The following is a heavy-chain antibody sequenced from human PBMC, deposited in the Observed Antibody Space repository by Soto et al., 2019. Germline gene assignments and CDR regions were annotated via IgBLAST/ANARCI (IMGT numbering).Heavy chain of an antibody. Sequence: ASVKVSCKASGYTFTGYYMHWVRQAPGQGLEWMGWINPNSGGTNYAQKFQGWVTMTRDTSISTAYMELSRLRSDDTAVYYCARDLAAAGRGNYYYGMDVWAQGTTVTVSS. CDR2: INPNSGGT. V-gene: IGHV1-2*04. CDR1: GYTFTGYY. D-gene: IGHD6-13*01. J-gene: IGHJ6*02. CDR3: ARDLAAAGRGNYYYGMDV.